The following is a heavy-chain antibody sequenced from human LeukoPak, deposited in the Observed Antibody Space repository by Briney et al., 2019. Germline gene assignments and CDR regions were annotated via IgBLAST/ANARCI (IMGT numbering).Heavy chain of an antibody. V-gene: IGHV7-4-1*02. CDR1: GYTFTTYA. J-gene: IGHJ6*03. CDR2: INTNTGNP. CDR3: TREAPYFYYFMDV. Sequence: ASVKVSCKASGYTFTTYAMNWVRQAPGQELEWMGWINTNTGNPTYAQGFTGRFVFSLDTSVSTAYLQISSLKAEDTAVYYCTREAPYFYYFMDVWGKGTTVTVSS.